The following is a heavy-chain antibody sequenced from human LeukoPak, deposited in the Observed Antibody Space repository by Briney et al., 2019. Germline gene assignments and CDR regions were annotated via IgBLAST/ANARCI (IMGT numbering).Heavy chain of an antibody. Sequence: SETLSLTCSVSGDSIKSYRWSCVRQPPGKRLEWIGYISYSGGANYNPSLKSRVTISVDSAKNQFSLNLTSVTAADTALYYCARDDTVRALDFLGQGNQVTVSS. CDR3: ARDDTVRALDF. CDR1: GDSIKSYR. V-gene: IGHV4-59*01. CDR2: ISYSGGA. J-gene: IGHJ4*02. D-gene: IGHD4-11*01.